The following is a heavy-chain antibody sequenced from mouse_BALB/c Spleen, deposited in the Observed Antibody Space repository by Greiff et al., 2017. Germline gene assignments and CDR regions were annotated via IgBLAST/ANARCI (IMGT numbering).Heavy chain of an antibody. CDR2: IDPANGNT. Sequence: EVQLQESGAELVKPGASVKLSCTASGFNIKDTYMHWVKQRPEQGLEWIGRIDPANGNTKYDPKFQGKATITADTSSNTAYLQLSSLTSEDTAVYYGARCYGSRWAMDYWGQGTSVTVSS. D-gene: IGHD1-1*01. V-gene: IGHV14-3*02. J-gene: IGHJ4*01. CDR3: ARCYGSRWAMDY. CDR1: GFNIKDTY.